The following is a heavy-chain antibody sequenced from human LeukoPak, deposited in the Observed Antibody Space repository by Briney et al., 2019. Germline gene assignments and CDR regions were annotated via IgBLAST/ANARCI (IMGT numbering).Heavy chain of an antibody. V-gene: IGHV3-30*02. D-gene: IGHD3-16*01. Sequence: GGSLRLSCAASGFTLSRYAMRWVRQAPGKGLEWVAFLQSDGNNRYYADSVKGRFTISRDNSKNTLFLQMSSLRAEDTAVYYCAKNWATYCFDYWGQGTLVTVSS. CDR3: AKNWATYCFDY. CDR1: GFTLSRYA. J-gene: IGHJ4*02. CDR2: LQSDGNNR.